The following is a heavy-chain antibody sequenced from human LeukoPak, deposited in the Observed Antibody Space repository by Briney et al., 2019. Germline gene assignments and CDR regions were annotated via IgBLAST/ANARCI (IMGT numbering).Heavy chain of an antibody. Sequence: GGSLRLSCAASGFTSSSYSMNWVRQAPGQGLEWVSYIRSSSSTIYYADSVKGRFTISRDNAKNSLYLQMNSLRAEDTAVYYCARDRSSWYLNWFDPWGQGTLVTVSS. V-gene: IGHV3-48*01. CDR2: IRSSSSTI. J-gene: IGHJ5*02. D-gene: IGHD6-13*01. CDR3: ARDRSSWYLNWFDP. CDR1: GFTSSSYS.